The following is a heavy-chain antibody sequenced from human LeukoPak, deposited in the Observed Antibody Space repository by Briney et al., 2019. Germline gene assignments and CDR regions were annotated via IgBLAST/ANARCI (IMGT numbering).Heavy chain of an antibody. J-gene: IGHJ6*02. CDR1: GDSITNGGSISNGGHY. V-gene: IGHV4-31*03. CDR2: IYHSGNT. Sequence: PSQTLSLTCTVSGDSITNGGSISNGGHYWSWIRQFPGKGLQWIGYIYHSGNTYYNPSLESRVTISVDTSENRFSLKLNSVTAADTAIYYCARIRNYYGSGGPSGYRGMDVWGQGTTVTVSS. CDR3: ARIRNYYGSGGPSGYRGMDV. D-gene: IGHD3-10*01.